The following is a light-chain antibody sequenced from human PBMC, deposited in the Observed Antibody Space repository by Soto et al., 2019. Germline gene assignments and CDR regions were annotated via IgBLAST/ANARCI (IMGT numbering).Light chain of an antibody. CDR1: QSISSW. CDR3: QQYNTYWT. CDR2: KAS. Sequence: IQITQSASTVSASVGDRVTITCRASQSISSWLAWYQQKPGKAPKLLIYKASSLESGVPSRFSGSGSGTEFTLTLSSLQPDDFATYYCQQYNTYWTFGQGTKVDI. V-gene: IGKV1-5*03. J-gene: IGKJ1*01.